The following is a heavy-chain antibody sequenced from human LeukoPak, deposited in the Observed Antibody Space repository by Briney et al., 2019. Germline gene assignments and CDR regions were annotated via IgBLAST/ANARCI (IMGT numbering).Heavy chain of an antibody. V-gene: IGHV1-18*01. D-gene: IGHD4-17*01. CDR1: GYTFTSYG. J-gene: IGHJ4*02. CDR3: ARDLRLRGHFGTVDY. CDR2: ISAYNGNT. Sequence: ASVKVSCKASGYTFTSYGISWVRQAPGQGLEWMGWISAYNGNTNYAQKLQGRVTMTTDTSTSTAYMELRGLRSDDTAVYYCARDLRLRGHFGTVDYWGQGTLVTVSS.